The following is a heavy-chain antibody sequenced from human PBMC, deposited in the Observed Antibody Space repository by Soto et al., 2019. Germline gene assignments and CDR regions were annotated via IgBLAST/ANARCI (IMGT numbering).Heavy chain of an antibody. J-gene: IGHJ5*02. Sequence: QVQLVQSGAEVKKPGASVKVSCKASGYTFTSYDINWVRQDTGQGLEWMGWMIPNSGNTVYAQKFQGRVTMTRNTSISTAYMELSSLTSEDTAVYYCARGSSGWYDPWGQGTLVTVSS. D-gene: IGHD6-19*01. CDR2: MIPNSGNT. V-gene: IGHV1-8*01. CDR3: ARGSSGWYDP. CDR1: GYTFTSYD.